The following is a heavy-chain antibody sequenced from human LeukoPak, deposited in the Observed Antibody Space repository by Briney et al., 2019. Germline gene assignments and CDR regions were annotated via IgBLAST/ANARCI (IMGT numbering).Heavy chain of an antibody. D-gene: IGHD5-18*01. CDR2: IYHSGST. CDR1: GDSISSGGYS. CDR3: ATSSIQLCPDY. Sequence: SETLSLTCAVSGDSISSGGYSWSWIRQPPGKGLEWIGYIYHSGSTYYNPSLKSRVTISVDTSKNQFSLKLSSVTAADTAVYYCATSSIQLCPDYWGQGTLVTVSS. J-gene: IGHJ4*02. V-gene: IGHV4-30-2*01.